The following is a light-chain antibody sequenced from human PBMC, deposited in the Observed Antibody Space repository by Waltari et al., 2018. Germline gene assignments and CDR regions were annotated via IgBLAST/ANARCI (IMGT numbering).Light chain of an antibody. CDR2: SAS. V-gene: IGKV1-39*01. CDR1: QPIRDA. Sequence: DVQMTQSPSSLSASVGDRVAITCRSSQPIRDALSWYQQTPGKAPKLLIHSASSLQGGVPSRFSGSGSVTHFTLTITSLPPEDFATYYCQQSFITPLTFGGGTRVEIK. CDR3: QQSFITPLT. J-gene: IGKJ4*01.